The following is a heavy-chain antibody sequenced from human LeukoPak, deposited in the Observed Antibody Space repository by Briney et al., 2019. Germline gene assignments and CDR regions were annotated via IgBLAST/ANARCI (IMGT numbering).Heavy chain of an antibody. CDR3: AKDLMYYDFWSGYPPSFDY. Sequence: GGSLRLSCAASGFTFSSYAMSWVRQAPGKGLEWVSAISGSGGSTYYADSVKGRFTISRDNSKNTLYLQMNSLRAEDTAVYYCAKDLMYYDFWSGYPPSFDYWGQGALVTVSS. J-gene: IGHJ4*02. V-gene: IGHV3-23*01. D-gene: IGHD3-3*01. CDR1: GFTFSSYA. CDR2: ISGSGGST.